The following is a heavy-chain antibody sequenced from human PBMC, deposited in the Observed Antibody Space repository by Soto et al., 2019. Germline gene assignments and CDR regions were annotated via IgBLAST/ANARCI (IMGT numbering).Heavy chain of an antibody. V-gene: IGHV3-30*18. CDR1: GFTFSSYG. Sequence: GGSLRLSCAASGFTFSSYGMHWVRQAPGKGLEWVAVISYDGSNKYYADSVKGRFTISRDNSKNTLYLQMNSLRAEDTAVYYCAKDGPTVLSVGSYGMDVWGQGTTVTVSS. CDR2: ISYDGSNK. D-gene: IGHD4-4*01. CDR3: AKDGPTVLSVGSYGMDV. J-gene: IGHJ6*02.